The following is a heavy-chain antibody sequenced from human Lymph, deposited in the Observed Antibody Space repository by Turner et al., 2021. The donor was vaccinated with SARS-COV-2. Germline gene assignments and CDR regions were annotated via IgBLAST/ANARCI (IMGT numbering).Heavy chain of an antibody. V-gene: IGHV3-30*04. J-gene: IGHJ6*02. D-gene: IGHD3-3*01. CDR3: ARDDREFWSGYYTHYYYYGMDV. Sequence: VKLVGSGGAVAQPGGSRNPPCAAPGFTSSSNAMHWVRQAPGKGLEWVAVISYDGSNKNYADSVKGRFTISRDNSKNTLYLQMNSLRAEDTAVYYCARDDREFWSGYYTHYYYYGMDVWGQGTTVTVSS. CDR2: ISYDGSNK. CDR1: GFTSSSNA.